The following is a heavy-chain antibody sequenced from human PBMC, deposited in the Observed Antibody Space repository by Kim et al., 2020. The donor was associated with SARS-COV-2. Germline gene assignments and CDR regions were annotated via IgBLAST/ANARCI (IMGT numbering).Heavy chain of an antibody. Sequence: ASVKVSCKVSGYTLIELSLYWVRQAPGKGLEWMGGFDPEDGKTIYAQKFQGRVTMTEDTCTDTAYMELSSLRSEDTAFYYCATAAVAGTPDWFDPWGQGTLVTVSS. V-gene: IGHV1-24*01. D-gene: IGHD6-19*01. CDR1: GYTLIELS. J-gene: IGHJ5*02. CDR2: FDPEDGKT. CDR3: ATAAVAGTPDWFDP.